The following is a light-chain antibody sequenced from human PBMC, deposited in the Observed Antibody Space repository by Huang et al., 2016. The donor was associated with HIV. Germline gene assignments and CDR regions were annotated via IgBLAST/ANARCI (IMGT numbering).Light chain of an antibody. J-gene: IGKJ3*01. Sequence: EIVLTQSPATLSLSPGERATLSCRASQSVGGYLAWYQQKPGQAPRLLIYDASNRATGIPARLSGSGSGTDFTLNISSLESEDFAVYYCQQRTNWPPGFTFGPGTKVDIK. CDR3: QQRTNWPPGFT. CDR1: QSVGGY. V-gene: IGKV3-11*01. CDR2: DAS.